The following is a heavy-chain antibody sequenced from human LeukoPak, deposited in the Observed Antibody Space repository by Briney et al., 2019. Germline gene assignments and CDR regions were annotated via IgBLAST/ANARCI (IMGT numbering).Heavy chain of an antibody. CDR2: IYYTGST. D-gene: IGHD6-13*01. Sequence: ASETLSLTCTVSGGSISSYYWSWIRQPPRKGLEWIGYIYYTGSTNYNPSLKSRVTISVDTSKNQFSLKLSSVTAADTAVYYCASGDHWYRLDYWGQGTLVSVSS. CDR1: GGSISSYY. V-gene: IGHV4-59*08. CDR3: ASGDHWYRLDY. J-gene: IGHJ4*02.